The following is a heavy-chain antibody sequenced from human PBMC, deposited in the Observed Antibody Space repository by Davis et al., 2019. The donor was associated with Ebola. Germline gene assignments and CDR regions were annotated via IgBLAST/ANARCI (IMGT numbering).Heavy chain of an antibody. CDR2: IKQDGSEK. Sequence: GESLKISCAASGFTFSSYWMSWVRQAPGKGLEWVANIKQDGSEKYYVDSVKGRFTISRDNAKNSLYLQMNSLRAEDTAVYYCARDYAVVVPAAMLFDYWGQGTLVTVSS. CDR1: GFTFSSYW. J-gene: IGHJ4*02. CDR3: ARDYAVVVPAAMLFDY. D-gene: IGHD2-2*01. V-gene: IGHV3-7*03.